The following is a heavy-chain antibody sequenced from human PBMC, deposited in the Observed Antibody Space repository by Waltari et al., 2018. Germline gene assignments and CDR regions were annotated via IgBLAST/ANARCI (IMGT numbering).Heavy chain of an antibody. V-gene: IGHV4-38-2*02. CDR3: VRDLGGSGNSWFDA. Sequence: QVQLQESGPGLARPSETQSLPCDVSSSSIRSGYFWGWIRQPPGKGLQWIGSISHSGSTYYNPSLKSRVTLSVDTSKNQFALKVTSVTAADTATYYCVRDLGGSGNSWFDAWGQGSLVIVSS. D-gene: IGHD3-10*01. J-gene: IGHJ5*02. CDR1: SSSIRSGYF. CDR2: ISHSGST.